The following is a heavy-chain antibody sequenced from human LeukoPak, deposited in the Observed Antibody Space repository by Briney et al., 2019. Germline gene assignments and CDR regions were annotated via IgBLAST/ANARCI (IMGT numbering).Heavy chain of an antibody. D-gene: IGHD4-17*01. CDR1: GFTFSSYG. Sequence: GGSLRLSCAASGFTFSSYGMHWVRQAPGKGLEWVAVIWSDGRDKYYADSVKGRFTISRDNSKNTLYLQMNSLRAEDTAVYYCARDHRTTVTVFYFYYWGQGNLGTVSS. CDR2: IWSDGRDK. V-gene: IGHV3-33*01. J-gene: IGHJ4*02. CDR3: ARDHRTTVTVFYFYY.